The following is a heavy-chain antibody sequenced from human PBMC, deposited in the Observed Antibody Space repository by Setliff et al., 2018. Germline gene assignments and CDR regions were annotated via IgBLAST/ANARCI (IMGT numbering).Heavy chain of an antibody. J-gene: IGHJ4*02. V-gene: IGHV4-61*09. Sequence: SETLSLTCTVSDGSLYSGNYYWTWIRQPAVKALEWIGHIHGTEGTHYNPSLESRVTISRDKSPNQFSLMLRSVTAADTALYYCARGYYNGRGYYYLPCSFDSWGRGIVVTVSS. CDR1: DGSLYSGNYY. CDR2: IHGTEGT. D-gene: IGHD3-10*01. CDR3: ARGYYNGRGYYYLPCSFDS.